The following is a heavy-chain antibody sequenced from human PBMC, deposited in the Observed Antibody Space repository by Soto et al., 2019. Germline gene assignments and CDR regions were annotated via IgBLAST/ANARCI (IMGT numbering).Heavy chain of an antibody. J-gene: IGHJ4*02. Sequence: GGSLRLSCAASGFTFSSYEMNWVRQAPGKGLEWVSYISSSGSTIYYADSVKGRFTISRDNAKNSLYLQMNNLRDEDTAVYYCARGTYNWNYLGNWGQGTLVTVSS. D-gene: IGHD1-7*01. V-gene: IGHV3-48*03. CDR1: GFTFSSYE. CDR3: ARGTYNWNYLGN. CDR2: ISSSGSTI.